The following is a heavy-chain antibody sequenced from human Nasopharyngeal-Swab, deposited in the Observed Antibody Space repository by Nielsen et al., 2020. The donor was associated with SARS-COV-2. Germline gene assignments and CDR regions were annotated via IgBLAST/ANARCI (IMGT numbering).Heavy chain of an antibody. J-gene: IGHJ5*02. V-gene: IGHV4-59*01. CDR2: IYYSGST. CDR3: ARGQPWKEWFDP. Sequence: WIRQPPGKGLEWIGYIYYSGSTNYNPPLKSRVTISVDTSKNQFSLKLSSVTAADTAVYYCARGQPWKEWFDPWGQGTLVTVSS. D-gene: IGHD1-1*01.